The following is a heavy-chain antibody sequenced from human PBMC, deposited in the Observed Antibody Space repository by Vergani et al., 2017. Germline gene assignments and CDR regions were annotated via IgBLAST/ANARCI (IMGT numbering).Heavy chain of an antibody. D-gene: IGHD1-1*01. J-gene: IGHJ1*01. CDR2: ISYDGTQK. CDR3: ATKSCGTPGCQIGYFRE. Sequence: VQLLESGGGLVQPGGSRRLSCAGAGFTFATYTMAYVRQAPGKGLEWVAVISYDGTQKYYADSVKGRFTISRDNSKSTLYLQMNSLRTEDTAVYYCATKSCGTPGCQIGYFREWGQGTLVTVSS. CDR1: GFTFATYT. V-gene: IGHV3-30*03.